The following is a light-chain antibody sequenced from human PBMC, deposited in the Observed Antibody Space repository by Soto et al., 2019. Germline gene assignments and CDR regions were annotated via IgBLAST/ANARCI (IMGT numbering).Light chain of an antibody. Sequence: DIQMTQSPSTLSASVGDRVTITCRASESISNWLAWYQQKPGKAPKLMIYDASILESGVQSRFSGSGSGTDFTLTIRSLQPEDFATYYCKQSYRTPITFGQGTRLEIK. CDR3: KQSYRTPIT. V-gene: IGKV1-5*01. CDR2: DAS. CDR1: ESISNW. J-gene: IGKJ5*01.